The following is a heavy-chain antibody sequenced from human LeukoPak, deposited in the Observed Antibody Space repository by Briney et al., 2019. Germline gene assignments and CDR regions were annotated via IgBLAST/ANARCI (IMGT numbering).Heavy chain of an antibody. Sequence: SETLSLTCTVSGYSISSGYYWGWIRQPPGKGLEWIGTIYHSGSTYYNPSLKSRVTISVDTSKNQFSLKLSSVTAADTAVYYCARSRDFWSGYFHFDYWGQGTLVTVSP. J-gene: IGHJ4*02. V-gene: IGHV4-38-2*02. CDR2: IYHSGST. D-gene: IGHD3-3*01. CDR3: ARSRDFWSGYFHFDY. CDR1: GYSISSGYY.